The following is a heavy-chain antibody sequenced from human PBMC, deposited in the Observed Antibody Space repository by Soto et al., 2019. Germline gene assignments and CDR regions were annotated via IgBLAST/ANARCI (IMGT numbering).Heavy chain of an antibody. CDR2: INPNSGGT. V-gene: IGHV1-2*04. CDR3: ARDYEYSSGWHGY. D-gene: IGHD6-19*01. Sequence: ASVKVSCKASGYTFTGYYMHWVRQAPGQGLEWMGWINPNSGGTNYAQKFQGWVTMTRDTSISTAYMELSRLRSDDTAVYYCARDYEYSSGWHGYWGQGTLVTVSS. CDR1: GYTFTGYY. J-gene: IGHJ4*02.